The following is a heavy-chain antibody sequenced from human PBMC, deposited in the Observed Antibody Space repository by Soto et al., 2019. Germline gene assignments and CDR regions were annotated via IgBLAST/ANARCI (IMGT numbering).Heavy chain of an antibody. J-gene: IGHJ5*02. CDR1: GGTSRSLS. V-gene: IGHV1-69*17. CDR2: ITPLFGIP. CDR3: ARDTHSAGGGFDT. Sequence: QVQLVQSGAEVKKPGSSVKVSCKASGGTSRSLSITWVRQAPGQGLEWMGGITPLFGIPNYPQKFQGRLTITAEKSTGTAYLELSSLRSEDTAVYYCARDTHSAGGGFDTWGRGTLVTVSS. D-gene: IGHD2-15*01.